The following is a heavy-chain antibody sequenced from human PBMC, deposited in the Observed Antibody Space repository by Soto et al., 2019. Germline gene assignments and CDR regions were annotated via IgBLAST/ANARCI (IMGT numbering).Heavy chain of an antibody. CDR3: AREGILHVVVTANYYYYGMDV. D-gene: IGHD2-21*02. CDR1: GFTFSSYG. CDR2: IWYDGSNK. J-gene: IGHJ6*02. Sequence: QVQLVESGGGVVQPGRSLRLSCAASGFTFSSYGMHWVRQAPGKGLEWVAVIWYDGSNKYYADSVKGRFTISRDNSKNTLYLQMNSLRAEDTAVYYCAREGILHVVVTANYYYYGMDVWGQGTTVTVSS. V-gene: IGHV3-33*01.